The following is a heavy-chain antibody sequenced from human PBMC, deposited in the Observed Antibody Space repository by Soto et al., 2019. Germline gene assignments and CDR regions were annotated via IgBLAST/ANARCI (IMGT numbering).Heavy chain of an antibody. CDR1: GYTFTSYD. V-gene: IGHV1-8*01. CDR3: ARFIAAAGTFYYYGMDV. J-gene: IGHJ6*02. CDR2: MNPNSGNT. Sequence: QVQLVQSGAEVKKPGASVKVSCKASGYTFTSYDINWVRQATGQGLEWMGWMNPNSGNTGYAQKFQGRVTMTRNTSIRTAYMELSSIRSEDKAVYYCARFIAAAGTFYYYGMDVWGQGTTVTVSS. D-gene: IGHD6-13*01.